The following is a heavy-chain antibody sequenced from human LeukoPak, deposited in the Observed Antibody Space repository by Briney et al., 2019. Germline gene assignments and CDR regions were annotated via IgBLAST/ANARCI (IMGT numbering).Heavy chain of an antibody. Sequence: SETLSLTCTVSGGSISSYYWSWIRQPPGKGLEWIGCIYYSGSTNYNPSLKSRVTISVDTSKNQFSLKLSSVTAADTAVYYCARDRGGDPYGDYGSYYYYYMDVWGKGTTVTISS. D-gene: IGHD4-17*01. CDR1: GGSISSYY. CDR3: ARDRGGDPYGDYGSYYYYYMDV. CDR2: IYYSGST. V-gene: IGHV4-59*01. J-gene: IGHJ6*03.